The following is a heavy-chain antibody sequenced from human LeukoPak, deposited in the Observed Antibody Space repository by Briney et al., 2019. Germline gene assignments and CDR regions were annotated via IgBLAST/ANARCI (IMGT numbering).Heavy chain of an antibody. CDR3: ARSLLVAGVL. D-gene: IGHD6-19*01. V-gene: IGHV3-74*01. Sequence: GGALRLSCAASGFTFSSYWMHWVREAPGKGPTWISYINPDGSITNYADSVKGRFTISRDNAKNTLYLQMSSLRAEDTAVYYCARSLLVAGVLWGQGTLVSVSS. J-gene: IGHJ1*01. CDR2: INPDGSIT. CDR1: GFTFSSYW.